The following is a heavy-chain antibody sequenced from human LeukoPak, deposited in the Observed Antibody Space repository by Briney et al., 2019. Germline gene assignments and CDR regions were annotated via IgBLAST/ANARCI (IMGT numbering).Heavy chain of an antibody. J-gene: IGHJ4*02. V-gene: IGHV4-59*01. Sequence: SETLSLTCTVSGGSISSYYWSWIRQPPGKGLEWIGYIYYSGSTNYNPSLKSRVTISVDTSKNQFSLKLSSVTAADTAVYYCARGSCSGGSRYSVPFDYWGQGTLVTVSS. CDR1: GGSISSYY. D-gene: IGHD2-15*01. CDR2: IYYSGST. CDR3: ARGSCSGGSRYSVPFDY.